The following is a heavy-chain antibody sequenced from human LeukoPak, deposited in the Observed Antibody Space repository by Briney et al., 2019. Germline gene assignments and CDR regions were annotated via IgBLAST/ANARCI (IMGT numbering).Heavy chain of an antibody. CDR2: ISGSGGST. V-gene: IGHV3-23*01. CDR3: AKEWDYYDSEW. Sequence: GVLRLSCAASGFTFSSYWMSWVRQAPGKGLEWVSAISGSGGSTYYADSVKGRFTISRGNSKNTLYLQMNSLRAEDTAVYYCAKEWDYYDSEWWGQGTLVTVSS. D-gene: IGHD3-22*01. CDR1: GFTFSSYW. J-gene: IGHJ4*02.